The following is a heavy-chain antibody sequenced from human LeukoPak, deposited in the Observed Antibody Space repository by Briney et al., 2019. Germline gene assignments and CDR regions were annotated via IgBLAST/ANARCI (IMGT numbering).Heavy chain of an antibody. Sequence: GGSLRLSCAASGFTFSDYGMHWVRQAPGKGLEWVAFIYYDGSNKYYADSVRGRFTISRDNSKSTLFLQMNSLRAEDTAIYYCATYRQVLLLFESWGQGTLVTVSS. D-gene: IGHD5-18*01. J-gene: IGHJ4*02. V-gene: IGHV3-30*02. CDR1: GFTFSDYG. CDR2: IYYDGSNK. CDR3: ATYRQVLLLFES.